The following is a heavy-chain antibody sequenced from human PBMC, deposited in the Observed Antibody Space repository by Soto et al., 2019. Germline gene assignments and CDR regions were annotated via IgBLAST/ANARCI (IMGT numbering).Heavy chain of an antibody. CDR3: ARRSSSCDDPHYLLAV. CDR1: GYTFTGYY. V-gene: IGHV1-2*04. J-gene: IGHJ6*02. CDR2: INPNSGGT. Sequence: ASVKVSCKASGYTFTGYYMHWVRQAPGQGLEWMGWINPNSGGTNYAQKFQGWVTMTRDTSISTAYMELSRLRSDDTAVYYCARRSSSCDDPHYLLAVSAQGTTVLVSS. D-gene: IGHD6-13*01.